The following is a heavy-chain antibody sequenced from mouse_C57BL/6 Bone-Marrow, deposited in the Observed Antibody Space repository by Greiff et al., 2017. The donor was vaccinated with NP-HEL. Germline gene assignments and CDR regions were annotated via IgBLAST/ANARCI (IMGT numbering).Heavy chain of an antibody. CDR2: IRNKANNHAT. J-gene: IGHJ1*03. CDR3: TRQPLTTVVATRYFDV. Sequence: EVMLVESGGGLVQPGGSMKLSCAASGFTFSDAWMDWVRQSPEKGLEWVAEIRNKANNHATYYAESVKGRFTISRDDSKSSVYLQMNSVRAEDTGIYYCTRQPLTTVVATRYFDVWGTGTTVTVSS. D-gene: IGHD1-1*01. V-gene: IGHV6-6*01. CDR1: GFTFSDAW.